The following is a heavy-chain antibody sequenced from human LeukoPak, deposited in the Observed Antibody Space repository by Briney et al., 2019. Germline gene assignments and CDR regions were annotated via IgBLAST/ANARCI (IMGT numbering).Heavy chain of an antibody. J-gene: IGHJ4*02. CDR2: INRSGST. Sequence: SETLSLTCAVYGGSFSGYYWSWIRQPPGKGLEWIGEINRSGSTNYSPSLKSRVTISVDTSKNQFSLKLSSVTAADTAVYYCARDEYSSGLGPYWGQGTLVTVSS. CDR1: GGSFSGYY. CDR3: ARDEYSSGLGPY. D-gene: IGHD6-19*01. V-gene: IGHV4-34*01.